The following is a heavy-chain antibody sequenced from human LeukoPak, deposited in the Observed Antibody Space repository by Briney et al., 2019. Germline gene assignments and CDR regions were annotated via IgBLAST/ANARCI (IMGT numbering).Heavy chain of an antibody. CDR1: GFTFSSYA. Sequence: GGSLRLSCAASGFTFSSYAMSWVRQAPGKGLEWVSVISGSGDNSYYADSVKGRFTISRDNSKNTLYLQMNGLRAEDTAVYYCAKMRAERTSAAINYWGQGTLVTVSS. CDR2: ISGSGDNS. D-gene: IGHD1/OR15-1a*01. CDR3: AKMRAERTSAAINY. V-gene: IGHV3-23*01. J-gene: IGHJ4*02.